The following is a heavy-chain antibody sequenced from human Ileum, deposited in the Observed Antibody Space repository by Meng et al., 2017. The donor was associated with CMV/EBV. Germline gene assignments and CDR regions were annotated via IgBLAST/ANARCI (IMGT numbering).Heavy chain of an antibody. CDR3: ARDKSAYSSSWYTPGAY. Sequence: ASVKVSCKASGYTFTGYYMHWVRQAPGQGLEGMGWINPNSGGTNYAQKFQGRVTMTRDTSISTAYMELSRLRSDDTAGYYCARDKSAYSSSWYTPGAYWGQGTLVTVSS. V-gene: IGHV1-2*02. CDR2: INPNSGGT. D-gene: IGHD6-13*01. J-gene: IGHJ4*02. CDR1: GYTFTGYY.